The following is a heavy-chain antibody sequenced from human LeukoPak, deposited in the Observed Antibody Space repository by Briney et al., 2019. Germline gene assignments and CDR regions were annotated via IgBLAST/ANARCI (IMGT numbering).Heavy chain of an antibody. J-gene: IGHJ4*02. D-gene: IGHD3-10*01. CDR1: GDSIEGSTYY. V-gene: IGHV4-39*01. CDR3: ARDPPILVWFGESSRESRNYFDS. CDR2: VYFGVNT. Sequence: SETLSLTCTVSGDSIEGSTYYWSWIRQPPGKGLEWIGSVYFGVNTHYNPSLEGRVTISVDSSKTQSSLGLTSVTAADTAVYYCARDPPILVWFGESSRESRNYFDSWGPGTLVTVSS.